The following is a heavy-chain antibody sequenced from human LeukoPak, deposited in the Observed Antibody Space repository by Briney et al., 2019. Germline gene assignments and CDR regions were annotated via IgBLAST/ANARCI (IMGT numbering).Heavy chain of an antibody. CDR3: GLYSSGLFDP. D-gene: IGHD6-19*01. CDR1: GYSFTELS. CDR2: FDPEDGKT. Sequence: GASVKVSCKVCGYSFTELSMDWVRQAPGKGLEWMGGFDPEDGKTIYAQKFQGRVTMTEDTSTDTAYMELSRLRSDDTAVYYCGLYSSGLFDPWGQGTLVTVSS. J-gene: IGHJ5*02. V-gene: IGHV1-24*01.